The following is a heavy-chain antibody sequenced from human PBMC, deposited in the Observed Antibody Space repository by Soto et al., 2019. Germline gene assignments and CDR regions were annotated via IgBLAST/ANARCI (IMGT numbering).Heavy chain of an antibody. CDR3: AKADDFWSGYYFEDYYYYGMDV. Sequence: GGSLRLSCAASGFTFSSYAMSWVRQAPGKGLEWVSPISGSGGSTYYADSVKGRFTISRGNSKNTLYLQMNSLRAEDTAVYYCAKADDFWSGYYFEDYYYYGMDVWGQGTTVTVSS. D-gene: IGHD3-3*01. CDR1: GFTFSSYA. V-gene: IGHV3-23*01. J-gene: IGHJ6*02. CDR2: ISGSGGST.